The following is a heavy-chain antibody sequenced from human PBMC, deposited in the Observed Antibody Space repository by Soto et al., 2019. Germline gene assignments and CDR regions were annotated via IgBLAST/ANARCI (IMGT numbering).Heavy chain of an antibody. CDR1: GFTVSSNH. Sequence: PGGSLRLSCAASGFTVSSNHMSWVRQAPGKGLEWVSVIYSGGSTYYADSVKGRFTISRDKSKNTVYLQMNSLRAEDTAVYYCASPQHIVGAPWGQGTLVTVSS. CDR3: ASPQHIVGAP. J-gene: IGHJ5*02. D-gene: IGHD1-26*01. CDR2: IYSGGST. V-gene: IGHV3-66*01.